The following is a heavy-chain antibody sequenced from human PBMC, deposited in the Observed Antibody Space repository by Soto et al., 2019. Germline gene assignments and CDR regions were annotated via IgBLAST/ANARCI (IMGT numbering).Heavy chain of an antibody. D-gene: IGHD3-10*01. CDR1: GAAISTGRYS. CDR2: VYHSGST. Sequence: SETLSITCAVCGAAISTGRYSWAWIRQPPGRGQEWVASVYHSGSTYYNPSLKSRVTISIDTSRNQFSLKLNSVTAADTAIFYCARIGNFYGSGSYYDTPFDSWGQGTLVTV. J-gene: IGHJ4*02. CDR3: ARIGNFYGSGSYYDTPFDS. V-gene: IGHV4-39*01.